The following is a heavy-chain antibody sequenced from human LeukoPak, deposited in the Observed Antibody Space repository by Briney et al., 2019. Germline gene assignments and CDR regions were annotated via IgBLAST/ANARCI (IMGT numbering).Heavy chain of an antibody. V-gene: IGHV1-8*03. Sequence: ASVRVSCKASGYTFTSYDINWVRQATGQGLEWMGWMNPNSGNTGYAQKFQGRVTITRNTSISTAYMELSSLRSEDTAVYYCARERYSGSYRDAFDIWGQGTMVTVSS. D-gene: IGHD1-26*01. J-gene: IGHJ3*02. CDR3: ARERYSGSYRDAFDI. CDR1: GYTFTSYD. CDR2: MNPNSGNT.